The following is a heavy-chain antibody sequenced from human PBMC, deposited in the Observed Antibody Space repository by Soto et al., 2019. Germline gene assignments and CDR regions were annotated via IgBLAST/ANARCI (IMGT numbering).Heavy chain of an antibody. CDR3: ARDLDGMDV. CDR1: GGTFSSYA. CDR2: IIPIFGTA. V-gene: IGHV1-69*05. J-gene: IGHJ6*02. Sequence: SVKVSCKASGGTFSSYAISWVRQAPGQGLEWMGGIIPIFGTANYAQKFQGWVTMTRDTSISTAYMELSRLRSDDTAVYYCARDLDGMDVWGQGTTVTVSS.